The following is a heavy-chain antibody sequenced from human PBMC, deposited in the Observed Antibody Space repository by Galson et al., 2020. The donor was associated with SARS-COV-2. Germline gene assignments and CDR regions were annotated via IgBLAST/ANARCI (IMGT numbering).Heavy chain of an antibody. V-gene: IGHV3-30-3*01. J-gene: IGHJ4*02. Sequence: TGGSLRLSCVASGFTFSSYAMHWVRQAPGKGLQWVAVMSPDGSNIYYADSVKGRFTISRDNSKNKLFLQMNSLRAEDTAVYYCTRGAGGYCTYGVCSPSGYWGQGTLVTVSS. CDR3: TRGAGGYCTYGVCSPSGY. CDR2: MSPDGSNI. CDR1: GFTFSSYA. D-gene: IGHD2-8*01.